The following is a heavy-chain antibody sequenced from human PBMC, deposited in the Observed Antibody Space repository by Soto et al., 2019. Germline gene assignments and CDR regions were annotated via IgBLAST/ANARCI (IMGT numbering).Heavy chain of an antibody. Sequence: QVQLVESGGGVVQPGTSLRLSCVGSGFTFRSFVIHWVRQAPGKGLEWVALTSYDGSNTYYDDSVKGRFTISRDNSRNTVDLHTASLRLEDTALYFWAVWGTTEGLDVWGQGTLVSVSS. CDR3: AVWGTTEGLDV. CDR2: TSYDGSNT. CDR1: GFTFRSFV. V-gene: IGHV3-30*19. J-gene: IGHJ4*02. D-gene: IGHD3-16*01.